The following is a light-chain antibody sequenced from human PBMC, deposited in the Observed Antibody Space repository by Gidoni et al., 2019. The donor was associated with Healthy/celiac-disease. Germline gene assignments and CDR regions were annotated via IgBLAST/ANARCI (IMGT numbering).Light chain of an antibody. J-gene: IGLJ2*01. CDR3: SSYAGSNIV. CDR1: SSDVGGYNY. Sequence: QSALPQPHSASGSPGQSVTISCTGTSSDVGGYNYVSWYQQHPGKAPKLMIYEVSKRPSGVPDRFSGSKSGNTASLTVSGLQAEDEADYYCSSYAGSNIVFGGGTKLTVL. CDR2: EVS. V-gene: IGLV2-8*01.